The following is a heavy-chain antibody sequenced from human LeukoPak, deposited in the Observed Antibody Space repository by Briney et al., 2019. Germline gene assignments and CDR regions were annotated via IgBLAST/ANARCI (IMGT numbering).Heavy chain of an antibody. V-gene: IGHV4-30-4*08. Sequence: SQTLSLTCTVSGGSISSGDYYWSWIRQPPGKGLEWIGYIYYSGSTYYNPSLKSRVTISVDTSKNQFPLKLSSVTAADTAVYYCAREVRGEAFDIWGQGTMVTVSS. CDR3: AREVRGEAFDI. J-gene: IGHJ3*02. CDR2: IYYSGST. D-gene: IGHD3-10*01. CDR1: GGSISSGDYY.